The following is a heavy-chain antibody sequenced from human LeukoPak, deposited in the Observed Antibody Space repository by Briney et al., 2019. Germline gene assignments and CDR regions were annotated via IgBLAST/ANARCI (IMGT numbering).Heavy chain of an antibody. CDR1: GFTFSTFP. V-gene: IGHV3-30*04. Sequence: GTSLRLSCEASGFTFSTFPMHWVRQTPDKGREWVPVISDDGRDIYYADSVKGRFTISRDNSKNTLYLQMNSLSPEDTAVVYCARVGRVSIYPSYMDVWGKGTTVTVSS. J-gene: IGHJ6*03. CDR3: ARVGRVSIYPSYMDV. CDR2: ISDDGRDI. D-gene: IGHD6-6*01.